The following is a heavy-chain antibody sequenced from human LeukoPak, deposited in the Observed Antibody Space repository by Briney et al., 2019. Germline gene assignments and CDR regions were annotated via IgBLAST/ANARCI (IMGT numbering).Heavy chain of an antibody. CDR1: GGSFSGYY. J-gene: IGHJ4*02. CDR3: ARLSGYDSSGYYYFGIDY. Sequence: PSGTLSLTCAVYGGSFSGYYWSWIRQPPGKGLEWIGEINHSGSTNYNPSLKSRVTISVDTSKNQFSLKLSSVTAADTAVYYCARLSGYDSSGYYYFGIDYWGQGTLVTVSS. V-gene: IGHV4-34*01. D-gene: IGHD3-22*01. CDR2: INHSGST.